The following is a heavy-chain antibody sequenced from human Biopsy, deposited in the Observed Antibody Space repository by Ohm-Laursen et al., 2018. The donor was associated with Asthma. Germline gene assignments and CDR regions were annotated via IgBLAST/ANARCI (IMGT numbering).Heavy chain of an antibody. CDR2: IIPIFGTP. CDR3: ARSYCGGDCFSPFDY. D-gene: IGHD2-21*01. V-gene: IGHV1-69*01. Sequence: ESSVKVSCKTSGYTFTSYGISWVRQAPGQGLEWMGGIIPIFGTPSYAQNFQSGLTITADDSTSTVYMELSSLRSEDTAMYYCARSYCGGDCFSPFDYWGQGTLVTVSS. J-gene: IGHJ4*02. CDR1: GYTFTSYG.